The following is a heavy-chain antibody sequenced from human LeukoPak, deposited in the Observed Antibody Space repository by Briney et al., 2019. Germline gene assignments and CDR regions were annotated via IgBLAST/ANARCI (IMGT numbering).Heavy chain of an antibody. CDR3: AKLSPRGSEVVVITSFDY. CDR1: GFTFSSYA. V-gene: IGHV3-23*01. CDR2: ISGSGGST. J-gene: IGHJ4*02. D-gene: IGHD3-22*01. Sequence: GGSLRVSCAASGFTFSSYAMSWVRQAPGKGLEWVSAISGSGGSTYYADSVKGRFTISRDNSKNTLYLQMNSLRAEDTAVYYCAKLSPRGSEVVVITSFDYWGQGTLVTVSS.